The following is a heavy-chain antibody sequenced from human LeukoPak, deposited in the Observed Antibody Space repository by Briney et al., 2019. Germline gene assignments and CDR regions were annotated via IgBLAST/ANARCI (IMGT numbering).Heavy chain of an antibody. CDR3: ARGSGGAKENSYYYMDV. D-gene: IGHD1-26*01. Sequence: GGSLRLSCAASGFTFSTYEMNWVRQAPGKGLEWVSYISSSGSTIYYAHSMKGRFTISRDNAKNSLYLQMNSLRAEDTAVYYCARGSGGAKENSYYYMDVWGKGTTVTVSS. CDR1: GFTFSTYE. V-gene: IGHV3-48*03. CDR2: ISSSGSTI. J-gene: IGHJ6*03.